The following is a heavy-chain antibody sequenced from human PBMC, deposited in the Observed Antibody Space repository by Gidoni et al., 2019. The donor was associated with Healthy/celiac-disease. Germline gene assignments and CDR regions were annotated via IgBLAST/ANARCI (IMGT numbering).Heavy chain of an antibody. CDR2: IIPIFGTA. Sequence: QVQLVQSGAEVKKPGSSVQVSCKASGGTFSSYAISWVRQAPGQGLEWMGGIIPIFGTANYAQKFQGRVTITADESTSTAYMELSSLRSEDTAVYYCASAYCGGDCYRGYYYYGMDVWGQGTTVTVSS. D-gene: IGHD2-21*02. CDR1: GGTFSSYA. J-gene: IGHJ6*02. V-gene: IGHV1-69*01. CDR3: ASAYCGGDCYRGYYYYGMDV.